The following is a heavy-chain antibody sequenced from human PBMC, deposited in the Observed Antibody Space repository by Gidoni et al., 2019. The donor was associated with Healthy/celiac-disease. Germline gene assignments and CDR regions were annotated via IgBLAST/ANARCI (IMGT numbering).Heavy chain of an antibody. J-gene: IGHJ5*02. V-gene: IGHV4-34*01. Sequence: QVQLQQWGAGLLKPSETLSLTCAVYGGSFSGYYWSWIRQPPGKGREWIGEINHSGSTNYNPSLKSRVTISVDTSKNQFSLKLSSVTAADTAVYYCARTRGYSLGWFDPWGQGTLVTVSS. CDR1: GGSFSGYY. CDR2: INHSGST. CDR3: ARTRGYSLGWFDP. D-gene: IGHD5-18*01.